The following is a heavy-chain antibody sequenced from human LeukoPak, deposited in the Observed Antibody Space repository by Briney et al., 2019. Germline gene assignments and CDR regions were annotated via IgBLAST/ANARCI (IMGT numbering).Heavy chain of an antibody. CDR2: IKNDGSRA. Sequence: GGSLRLSCAASGFSFSSYWMHWVRHVPGKGLVWISRIKNDGSRASYADSVKGRFTISRDNAKNTLFLQLNSLRVEDTAVYYCAREHALAEYFDHWGQGSLVTVSS. CDR1: GFSFSSYW. V-gene: IGHV3-74*01. J-gene: IGHJ4*02. D-gene: IGHD2-2*01. CDR3: AREHALAEYFDH.